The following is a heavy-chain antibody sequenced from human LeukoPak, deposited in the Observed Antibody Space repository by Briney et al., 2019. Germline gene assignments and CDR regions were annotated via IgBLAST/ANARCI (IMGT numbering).Heavy chain of an antibody. CDR2: ISSGSEK. Sequence: PGGSLRLSCAASGFTFSIFPMPWVRQAPGKGLEWVALISSGSEKYYADSVKGRFTISRDNSKNMLYLQMNSLRADDTAVYYCARDLELSAVYYFDSWGQGTLVIVSS. J-gene: IGHJ4*02. V-gene: IGHV3-30*04. CDR1: GFTFSIFP. D-gene: IGHD3-3*01. CDR3: ARDLELSAVYYFDS.